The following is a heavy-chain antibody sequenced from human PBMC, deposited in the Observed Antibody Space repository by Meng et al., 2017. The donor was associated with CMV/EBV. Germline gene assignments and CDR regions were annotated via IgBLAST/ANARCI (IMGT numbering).Heavy chain of an antibody. CDR2: IYYSGST. V-gene: IGHV4-30-4*08. D-gene: IGHD6-13*01. Sequence: VPRQESGPGLVKPSQPLSLTGTVSGGSIRSVDYYWSWIRQPPGKGLEWIGYIYYSGSTYYNPSLKSRVTISVDTSKNQFSLKLSSVTAADTAVYYCARAQYSSSCDYWGQGTLVTASS. CDR1: GGSIRSVDYY. J-gene: IGHJ4*02. CDR3: ARAQYSSSCDY.